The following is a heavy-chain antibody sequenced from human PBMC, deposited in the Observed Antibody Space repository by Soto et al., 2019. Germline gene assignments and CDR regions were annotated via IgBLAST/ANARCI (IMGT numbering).Heavy chain of an antibody. CDR1: GVSISSQY. CDR3: ARFHDYGYFDY. D-gene: IGHD4-17*01. V-gene: IGHV4-59*08. J-gene: IGHJ4*02. Sequence: QVQLQESGPGLVKPSETLSLTCTVSGVSISSQYWSWIRQPPGKGLEWIGYVHYSGSTNYNPSLTSRITISMDTSKNRFSLKLTSVTAADAAVYYCARFHDYGYFDYWGQGTLVPVSS. CDR2: VHYSGST.